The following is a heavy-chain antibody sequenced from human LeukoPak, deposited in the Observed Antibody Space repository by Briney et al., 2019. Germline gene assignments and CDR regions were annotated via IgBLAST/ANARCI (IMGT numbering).Heavy chain of an antibody. D-gene: IGHD6-13*01. CDR2: IYYSGST. J-gene: IGHJ3*02. V-gene: IGHV4-59*01. Sequence: KTSETLSLTCTVSGGSISSYYWSWIRQPPGKGLEWIGYIYYSGSTNYNPSLKSRVTISVDTSKNQFSLKLSSVTVADTAVYYCAREGTAGTAFDIWRQATMVTVSS. CDR3: AREGTAGTAFDI. CDR1: GGSISSYY.